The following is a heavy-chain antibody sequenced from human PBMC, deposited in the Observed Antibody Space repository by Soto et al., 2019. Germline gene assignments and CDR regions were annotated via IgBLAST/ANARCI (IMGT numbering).Heavy chain of an antibody. CDR2: ISGFNGQT. V-gene: IGHV1-18*01. Sequence: ASVKVSCKASGNTFASHGFSWVRQAPGQGLEWMGWISGFNGQTNYALKFQGRVTLTTDTSTSTAYMELRSLRSDDTAVYFCARVDPRGVAVVRDYWGQGTLVSVSS. CDR3: ARVDPRGVAVVRDY. J-gene: IGHJ4*02. D-gene: IGHD3-10*01. CDR1: GNTFASHG.